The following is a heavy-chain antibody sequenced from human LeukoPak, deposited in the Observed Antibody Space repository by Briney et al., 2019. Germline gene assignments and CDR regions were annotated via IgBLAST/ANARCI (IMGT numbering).Heavy chain of an antibody. CDR2: IRWNGDST. J-gene: IGHJ6*02. V-gene: IGHV3-20*01. CDR1: GITLSNYG. CDR3: ARYYYGSGSLQYGMDV. D-gene: IGHD3-10*01. Sequence: PGGSLRLSCAVSGITLSNYGMSWVRQAPGKGLEWVSGIRWNGDSTGYADSVKGRFTISRDNAKNSLYLEMNSLRAEDTALYHCARYYYGSGSLQYGMDVWGQGTTVTVSS.